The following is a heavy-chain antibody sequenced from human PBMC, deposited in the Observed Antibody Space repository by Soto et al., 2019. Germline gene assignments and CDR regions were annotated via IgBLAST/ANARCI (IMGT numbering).Heavy chain of an antibody. D-gene: IGHD3-10*01. CDR2: INVGNGDT. Sequence: QVHLVQSGAEVKAPGASVKVSCRVSGYTFSNTGFHWVRQAPGQGLEWMGWINVGNGDTRYSERFQGRITITRDTSANTLYVELSSLRSEDTAVYYCARDDAVGGDKYWGQGTLVTVSS. CDR3: ARDDAVGGDKY. CDR1: GYTFSNTG. J-gene: IGHJ4*02. V-gene: IGHV1-3*01.